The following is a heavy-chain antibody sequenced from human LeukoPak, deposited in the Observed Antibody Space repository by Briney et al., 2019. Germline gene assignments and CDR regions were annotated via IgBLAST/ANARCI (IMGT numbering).Heavy chain of an antibody. Sequence: GASVKVSFKASGYTFTGYYMHWVRQAPGQGLDWMGWINPYTGATDIAQKFQGRVTMTRDTSISAAYMELSRLRSDDTAVYYCTRDHCSYINCYEDYYYGMDVWGQGTTVTVSS. CDR3: TRDHCSYINCYEDYYYGMDV. V-gene: IGHV1-2*02. J-gene: IGHJ6*02. D-gene: IGHD2-2*01. CDR1: GYTFTGYY. CDR2: INPYTGAT.